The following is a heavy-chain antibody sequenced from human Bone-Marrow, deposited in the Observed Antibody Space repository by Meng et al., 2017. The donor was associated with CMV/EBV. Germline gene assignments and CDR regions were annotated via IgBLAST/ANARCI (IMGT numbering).Heavy chain of an antibody. D-gene: IGHD3-10*01. J-gene: IGHJ4*02. Sequence: CTVSGCSISSGDYFWNWIRQPPGKGLEWIGYIYHSGTTYYKPSLRSRITISVDTSKNQFSLNLTSVTAADTAVYYCASLGLRGNSFDFWGQGSLVTVSS. CDR3: ASLGLRGNSFDF. CDR2: IYHSGTT. V-gene: IGHV4-30-4*08. CDR1: GCSISSGDYF.